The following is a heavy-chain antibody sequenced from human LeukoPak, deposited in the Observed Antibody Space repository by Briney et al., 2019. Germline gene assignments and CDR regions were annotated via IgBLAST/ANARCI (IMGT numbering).Heavy chain of an antibody. CDR1: GYTFTGYY. D-gene: IGHD2-21*01. CDR2: ISAYNGNT. J-gene: IGHJ4*02. Sequence: ASVKVSCKASGYTFTGYYMHWVRQAPGQGLEWMGWISAYNGNTNYAQKLQGRVTMTTDTSTSTAYMELRSLRSDDTAVYYCARERLEVVRGYYFDYWGQGTLVTVSS. V-gene: IGHV1-18*04. CDR3: ARERLEVVRGYYFDY.